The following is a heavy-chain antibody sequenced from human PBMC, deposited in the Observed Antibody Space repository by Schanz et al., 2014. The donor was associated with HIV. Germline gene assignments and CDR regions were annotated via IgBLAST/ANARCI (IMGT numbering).Heavy chain of an antibody. D-gene: IGHD1-1*01. Sequence: VQLVDSGGGVVQPGGSLRLSCAASGFSFNDFLMHWVRQAPGKGLEWVSYISSSSTTRHYADSVKGRFTISRDNAKNSLSLQMNSLRDEDTAVYYCAKRRDSGYAYFDYWGQGTLVTVSS. V-gene: IGHV3-48*02. J-gene: IGHJ4*02. CDR3: AKRRDSGYAYFDY. CDR2: ISSSSTTR. CDR1: GFSFNDFL.